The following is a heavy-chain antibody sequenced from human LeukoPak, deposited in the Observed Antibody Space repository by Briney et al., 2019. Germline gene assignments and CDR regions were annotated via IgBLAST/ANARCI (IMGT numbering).Heavy chain of an antibody. CDR3: AKGSGSGWYGWFDP. CDR2: IDASGVNT. V-gene: IGHV3-23*01. Sequence: PGGSLRLSCAASRCSFSGYAMYWVRQAPGKGLEWVSCIDASGVNTYYADSVKGRFTISRDNSNNTLYLQMNSLRAEDTAVYYCAKGSGSGWYGWFDPWGQGTLVTVSS. J-gene: IGHJ5*02. CDR1: RCSFSGYA. D-gene: IGHD6-19*01.